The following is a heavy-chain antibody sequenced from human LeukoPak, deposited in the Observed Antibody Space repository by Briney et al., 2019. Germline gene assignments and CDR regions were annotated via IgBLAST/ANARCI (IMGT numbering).Heavy chain of an antibody. Sequence: GGSLRLSCAASGFTFSSYWMHWVRRTPGKGLMWVARIKSDGSTIYADSVQGRFTISRDNAKNTVYLQMNSLRVDDTAIYYCTRAITYFYGSVTYDWFDSWGQGTRVTVSS. V-gene: IGHV3-74*01. CDR1: GFTFSSYW. D-gene: IGHD3-10*01. J-gene: IGHJ5*01. CDR3: TRAITYFYGSVTYDWFDS. CDR2: IKSDGST.